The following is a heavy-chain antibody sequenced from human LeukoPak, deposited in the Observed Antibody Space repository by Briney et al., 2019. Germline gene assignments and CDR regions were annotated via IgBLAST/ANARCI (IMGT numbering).Heavy chain of an antibody. J-gene: IGHJ4*02. V-gene: IGHV3-23*01. CDR3: AKPLDYGDYVPFDY. Sequence: GGSLRLSCAASGFTFSSYAMSWVRQAPGKGLEWVTAISGSGGSTYYADSVKGRFTISRDNSKNTLYLQMDSLRAEDTAVYYCAKPLDYGDYVPFDYWGQGTLVTVSS. D-gene: IGHD4-17*01. CDR1: GFTFSSYA. CDR2: ISGSGGST.